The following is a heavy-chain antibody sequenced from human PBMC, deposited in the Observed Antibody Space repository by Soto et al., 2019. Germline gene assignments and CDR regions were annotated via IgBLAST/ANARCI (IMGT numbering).Heavy chain of an antibody. CDR2: FYYTGSI. Sequence: SETLSLTCTVSGGSVSSGNYYWSWIRQPPGKGLEWIGYFYYTGSINYNPSLKSRVTISIDASKNQFSLRLSSVTAADTAVYFWARIIFYSDASNYSPFKYWAQGTLVT. CDR3: ARIIFYSDASNYSPFKY. CDR1: GGSVSSGNYY. V-gene: IGHV4-61*01. J-gene: IGHJ4*02. D-gene: IGHD3-22*01.